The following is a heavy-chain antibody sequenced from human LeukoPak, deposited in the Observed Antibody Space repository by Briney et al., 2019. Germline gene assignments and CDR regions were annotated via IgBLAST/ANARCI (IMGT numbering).Heavy chain of an antibody. CDR1: GSTFSSNY. D-gene: IGHD2-8*01. CDR3: ARLGVQSAGKYYFDY. Sequence: PGGSLRLSCAASGSTFSSNYMRWVRQAPGRGLEWVSVIYSGGGTDYADSVQGRFTISRDNSKNTLYLQMNSLRAEDTAVYYCARLGVQSAGKYYFDYWGQGTLVTVSS. V-gene: IGHV3-66*04. CDR2: IYSGGGT. J-gene: IGHJ4*02.